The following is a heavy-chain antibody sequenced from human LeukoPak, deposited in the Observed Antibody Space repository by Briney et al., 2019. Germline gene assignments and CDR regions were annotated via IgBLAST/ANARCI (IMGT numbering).Heavy chain of an antibody. CDR2: IKHGGST. V-gene: IGHV4-34*01. D-gene: IGHD2-2*01. CDR3: ARGEGDIVVVPAARVWFDP. Sequence: NPGGSLRLSCAASGFTVSSNYMSWVRQAPGKGLEWVGEIKHGGSTNYNPSLKSRVTISVDTSKNQFSLKLSSVTAADTAVYHCARGEGDIVVVPAARVWFDPWGQGTLVTVSS. CDR1: GFTVSSNY. J-gene: IGHJ5*02.